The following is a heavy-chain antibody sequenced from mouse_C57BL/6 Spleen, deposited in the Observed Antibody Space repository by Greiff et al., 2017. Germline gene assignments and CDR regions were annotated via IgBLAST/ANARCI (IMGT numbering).Heavy chain of an antibody. CDR1: GFTFSSYA. D-gene: IGHD4-1*01. V-gene: IGHV5-4*01. CDR2: ISDGGSST. J-gene: IGHJ3*01. Sequence: EVQGVESGGGLVKPGGSLKLSCAASGFTFSSYAMSWVRQTPEKRLEWVATISDGGSSTYYPAHVKGRINISRDNDKNNLYLQMSQLKSGDTDMYYSARERGELGAWFAYWGQGTLVTVSA. CDR3: ARERGELGAWFAY.